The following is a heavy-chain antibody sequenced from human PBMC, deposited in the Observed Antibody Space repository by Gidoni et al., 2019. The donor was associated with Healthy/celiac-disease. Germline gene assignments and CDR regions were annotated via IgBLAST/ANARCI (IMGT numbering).Heavy chain of an antibody. CDR2: ISGSGGST. Sequence: CAASGFTFSSYAMSWVRQAPGKGLEWVSAISGSGGSTYYADSVKGRFTISRDNSKNTLYLQMNSLRAEDTAVYYCAKGGYSSSWYWFHYWGQGTLVTVSS. D-gene: IGHD6-13*01. V-gene: IGHV3-23*01. CDR3: AKGGYSSSWYWFHY. J-gene: IGHJ5*01. CDR1: GFTFSSYA.